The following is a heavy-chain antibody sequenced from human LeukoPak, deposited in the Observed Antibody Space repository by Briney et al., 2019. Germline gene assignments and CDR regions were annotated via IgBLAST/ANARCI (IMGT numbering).Heavy chain of an antibody. CDR1: GYTFTGYY. D-gene: IGHD1-26*01. CDR2: IIPILGIA. CDR3: ASLMDSGTYYY. Sequence: ASVKVSCKASGYTFTGYYMHWVRQAPGQGLEWMGKIIPILGIANHAQNFQGRVTITADKSTSTAYMELSNLRSEDTAVYYCASLMDSGTYYYWGQGTLVTVSS. J-gene: IGHJ4*02. V-gene: IGHV1-69*02.